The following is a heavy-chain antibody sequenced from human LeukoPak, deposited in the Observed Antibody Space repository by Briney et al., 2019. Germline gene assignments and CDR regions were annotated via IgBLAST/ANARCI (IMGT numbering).Heavy chain of an antibody. Sequence: SQTLSLTCTVSGGSISSGGYCGSWIRQHPGKGLEWIGYIYYSGSTYYNPSLKSRVTISVDTSKNQFSLKLSSVTAADTAVYYCARDRGCSGGSCYPYYYYYGMDVWGQGTTVTVSS. V-gene: IGHV4-31*03. CDR1: GGSISSGGYC. CDR2: IYYSGST. D-gene: IGHD2-15*01. CDR3: ARDRGCSGGSCYPYYYYYGMDV. J-gene: IGHJ6*01.